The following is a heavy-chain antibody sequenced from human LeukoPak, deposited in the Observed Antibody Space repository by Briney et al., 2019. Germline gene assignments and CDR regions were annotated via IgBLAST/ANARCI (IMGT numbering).Heavy chain of an antibody. J-gene: IGHJ4*02. CDR1: GGSISSYY. V-gene: IGHV4-59*01. D-gene: IGHD4-23*01. CDR2: IYYSGST. Sequence: PSETLSLTCTVSGGSISSYYWSWIRQPPGKGLERIGYIYYSGSTNYNPSLKSRVTISVDTSKNQFSLKLSSVTAADTAVYYCARYDYGGNYFDYWGQGTLVTVSS. CDR3: ARYDYGGNYFDY.